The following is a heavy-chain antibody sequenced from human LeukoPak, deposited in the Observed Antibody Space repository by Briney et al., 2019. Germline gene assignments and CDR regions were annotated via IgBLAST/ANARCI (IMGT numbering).Heavy chain of an antibody. CDR2: ISGSGGTT. D-gene: IGHD3-10*01. V-gene: IGHV3-23*01. CDR1: GFTFSNFA. Sequence: PGGSLRLSCVVSGFTFSNFAMSWVRQAPGKGLEWVSAISGSGGTTFHAVSVKGRFTISRENAKNSLYLQMNSLRAGDTAVYYCARASKGDYYGSGSYLGIWGQGTLVTVSS. CDR3: ARASKGDYYGSGSYLGI. J-gene: IGHJ4*02.